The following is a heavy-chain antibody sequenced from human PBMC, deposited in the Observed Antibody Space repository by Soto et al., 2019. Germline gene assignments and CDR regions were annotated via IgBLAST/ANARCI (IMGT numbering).Heavy chain of an antibody. CDR2: IYYSGST. V-gene: IGHV4-39*01. Sequence: PSETLSLTCTFSCGSISSSSYYWGWIRQPPGKGLEWIGSIYYSGSTYYNPSLKSRVTISVDTSKNQFSLKLSSVTAADTAVYYCARHGGGSAYYDFWSGYYTADGMDVWGQGTTVTVSS. CDR1: CGSISSSSYY. CDR3: ARHGGGSAYYDFWSGYYTADGMDV. D-gene: IGHD3-3*01. J-gene: IGHJ6*02.